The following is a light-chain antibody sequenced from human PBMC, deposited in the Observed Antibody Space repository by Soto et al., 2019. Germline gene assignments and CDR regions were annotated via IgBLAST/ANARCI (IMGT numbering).Light chain of an antibody. CDR3: LQHDNFPRT. CDR1: QGVSNY. V-gene: IGKV1-17*03. Sequence: DIQMTQSPSVMSASVGDRVTITCRASQGVSNYLVWFQQKPGKVSKRLIYAASSLESGVPSRFSGSGSGTEFTLTISSLQPEDFATYFCLQHDNFPRTFGQGTKVDI. J-gene: IGKJ1*01. CDR2: AAS.